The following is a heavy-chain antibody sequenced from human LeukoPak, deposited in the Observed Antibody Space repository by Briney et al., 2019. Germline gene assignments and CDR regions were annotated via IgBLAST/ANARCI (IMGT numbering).Heavy chain of an antibody. D-gene: IGHD4-17*01. V-gene: IGHV3-7*01. Sequence: TGGSLRLSCAASGFTFSSYWMSWVRQAPGKGLEWVANIKPDGSEKYCVGSVKGRFTISRDNAKNSLYLQMNSLRAEDTAVYYCARGDFDDYGDYVDAFEIWGQGTMVTVSA. J-gene: IGHJ3*02. CDR1: GFTFSSYW. CDR2: IKPDGSEK. CDR3: ARGDFDDYGDYVDAFEI.